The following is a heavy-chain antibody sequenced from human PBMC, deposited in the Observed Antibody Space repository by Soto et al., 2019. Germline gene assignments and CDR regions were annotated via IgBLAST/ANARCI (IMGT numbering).Heavy chain of an antibody. CDR1: GFTFSSYA. J-gene: IGHJ3*02. Sequence: QPGGSLRLSCAASGFTFSSYAMSWVRQAPGKGLEWVSAISGSGGSTYYADSVKGRFTISRDNSKNTLYLQMNSLRAEDTAVYYCAKDLVTIFGVVIWDAFDIWGQGTMVTVSS. V-gene: IGHV3-23*01. CDR2: ISGSGGST. D-gene: IGHD3-3*01. CDR3: AKDLVTIFGVVIWDAFDI.